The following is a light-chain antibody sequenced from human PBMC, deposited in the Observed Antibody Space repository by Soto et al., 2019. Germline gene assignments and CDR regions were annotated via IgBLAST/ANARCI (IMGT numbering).Light chain of an antibody. Sequence: EIVLTQSPGTLSLSPGERATLSCRASQSLSRTYLAWYQQRPGQAPRLLIYGASSRATGIPDRFSGSGSGTDFTLTISRLEPEDFAVYYCQQYHSSPHTFGGGTKVEIK. J-gene: IGKJ4*01. CDR1: QSLSRTY. V-gene: IGKV3-20*01. CDR3: QQYHSSPHT. CDR2: GAS.